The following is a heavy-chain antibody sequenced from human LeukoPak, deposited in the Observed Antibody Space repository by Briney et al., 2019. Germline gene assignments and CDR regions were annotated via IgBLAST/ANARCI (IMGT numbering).Heavy chain of an antibody. V-gene: IGHV4-59*12. CDR3: ARDRYYYDSSGYYLLDY. CDR1: GGSISSYY. J-gene: IGHJ4*02. D-gene: IGHD3-22*01. Sequence: SETLSLTCTVSGGSISSYYWSWIRQPPGKGLEWIGYIYYSGSTNYNPSLKSRVTISADTSKNQFSLKLSSVTAADTAVYYCARDRYYYDSSGYYLLDYWGQGTLVTVSS. CDR2: IYYSGST.